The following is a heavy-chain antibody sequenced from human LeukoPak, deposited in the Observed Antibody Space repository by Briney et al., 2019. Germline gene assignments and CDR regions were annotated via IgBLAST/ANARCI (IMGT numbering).Heavy chain of an antibody. Sequence: ASVKVPCKASGYTFTGYYMHWVRQAPGQGLEWMGWINPNSGGTNYAQKFQGRVTMTRDTSISTAYMELSRLRSDDTAVYYFARGYCSSTSCYTGDGWGQGTLVTVSS. J-gene: IGHJ4*02. V-gene: IGHV1-2*02. CDR1: GYTFTGYY. CDR3: ARGYCSSTSCYTGDG. D-gene: IGHD2-2*02. CDR2: INPNSGGT.